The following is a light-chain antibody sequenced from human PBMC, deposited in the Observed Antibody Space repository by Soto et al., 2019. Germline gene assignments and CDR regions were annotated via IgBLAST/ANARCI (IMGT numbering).Light chain of an antibody. CDR1: PSVSSY. Sequence: EIVLTQSPATLSLSPGDKATLSCRASPSVSSYFAWYQQQPGQAPRLLMYDASIRATGIPARLSGTGSERDLTLTITSLEPEDFAVYYCQQRNNWPWTFGQGTKVEIK. CDR2: DAS. J-gene: IGKJ1*01. CDR3: QQRNNWPWT. V-gene: IGKV3-11*02.